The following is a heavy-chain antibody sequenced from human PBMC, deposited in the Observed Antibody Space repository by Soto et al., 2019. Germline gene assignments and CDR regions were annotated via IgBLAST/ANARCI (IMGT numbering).Heavy chain of an antibody. CDR1: GFTFSSYG. J-gene: IGHJ4*02. D-gene: IGHD3-22*01. CDR3: ARDSYSSRFYDSSGFDY. V-gene: IGHV3-33*01. Sequence: GGSLRLSCAASGFTFSSYGMHWVRQAPGKGLERVAVIWYDGSNKYYADSVKGRFTISRDNSKNTLYLQMNSLRAEDTAVYYCARDSYSSRFYDSSGFDYWGQGTLVTVSS. CDR2: IWYDGSNK.